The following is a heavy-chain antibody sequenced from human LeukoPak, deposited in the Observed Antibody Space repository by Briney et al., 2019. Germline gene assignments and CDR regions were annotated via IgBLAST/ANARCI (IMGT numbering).Heavy chain of an antibody. V-gene: IGHV1-46*01. J-gene: IGHJ1*01. CDR3: AREVAAAGFAEYFQH. D-gene: IGHD6-13*01. CDR2: INPSGGST. CDR1: GYTFTSYY. Sequence: ASVKVSSKASGYTFTSYYMHWVRQAPGQGLEWMGLINPSGGSTSYAQKFQGRVTMTRDTSTSTVYMELSSLRSEDTAVYYCAREVAAAGFAEYFQHWGQGTLVAVSS.